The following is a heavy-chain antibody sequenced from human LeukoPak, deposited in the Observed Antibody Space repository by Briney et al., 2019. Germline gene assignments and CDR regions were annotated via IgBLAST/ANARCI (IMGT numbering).Heavy chain of an antibody. CDR3: ASGRAYDFWSGSIGGFDY. Sequence: ASVKVSCKASGYTFTSYDINWVRQATGQGLEWMGWMNPNSGNTGYAQKFQGRVTITRNTSISTAYMELSSLRSEDTAVYYCASGRAYDFWSGSIGGFDYWGQGTLVTVSS. CDR1: GYTFTSYD. V-gene: IGHV1-8*03. D-gene: IGHD3-3*01. CDR2: MNPNSGNT. J-gene: IGHJ4*02.